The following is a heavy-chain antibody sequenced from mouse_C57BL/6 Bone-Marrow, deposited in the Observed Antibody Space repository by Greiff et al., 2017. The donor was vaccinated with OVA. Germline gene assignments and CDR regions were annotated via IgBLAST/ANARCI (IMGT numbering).Heavy chain of an antibody. V-gene: IGHV1-69*01. D-gene: IGHD2-2*01. Sequence: QVQLQQPGAELVMPGASVKLSCKASGYTFTSYWMHWVKQRPGQGLEWIGEIDPSDSYTNYNQKFKGKSTLTVDKSSSTAYMQLSSLTSEDSAVYYCARDGGYDYFDYWGQGTTLTVSS. CDR2: IDPSDSYT. CDR1: GYTFTSYW. J-gene: IGHJ2*01. CDR3: ARDGGYDYFDY.